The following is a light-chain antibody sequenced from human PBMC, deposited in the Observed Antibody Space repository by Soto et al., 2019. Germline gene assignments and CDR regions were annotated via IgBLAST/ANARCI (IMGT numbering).Light chain of an antibody. J-gene: IGLJ2*01. V-gene: IGLV2-18*02. Sequence: QSALTQPPSASGSPGQSVTISCTGTSSDVGGYNRVSWYQQPPGTAPKLMIYEVSNQPSGVPDRFSGSKSGNTASLTISGLQAEDEADYYCSSYAGSNNVIFGGGTKLTVL. CDR1: SSDVGGYNR. CDR2: EVS. CDR3: SSYAGSNNVI.